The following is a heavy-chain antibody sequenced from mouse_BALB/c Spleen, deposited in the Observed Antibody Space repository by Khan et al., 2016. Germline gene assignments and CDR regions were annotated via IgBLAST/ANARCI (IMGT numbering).Heavy chain of an antibody. J-gene: IGHJ1*01. CDR1: GYTFTDYN. V-gene: IGHV1S29*02. Sequence: VRLQQSGPDLVKPWASVKISCKASGYTFTDYNMHWVKQSHGKSLEWIGSIYPYNGGTGYNQTFKNKATLTVDNSSSTASMELRSLTSEDSAVYYCESPNDWYCDAWAAGTAVTASA. CDR2: IYPYNGGT. CDR3: ESPNDWYCDA.